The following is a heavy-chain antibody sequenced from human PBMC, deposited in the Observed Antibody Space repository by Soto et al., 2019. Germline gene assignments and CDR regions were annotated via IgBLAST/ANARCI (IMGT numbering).Heavy chain of an antibody. D-gene: IGHD3-3*01. V-gene: IGHV1-3*01. Sequence: ASVKVSCKASGYTFTSYAMHWVRQAPGQRLEWMGWINAGNGNTKYSQKFQGRVTITRDTSASTAYMELSSLRSEDTAVYYCARSGTISRYYYGMDVWGQGTTVTVSS. CDR1: GYTFTSYA. CDR2: INAGNGNT. J-gene: IGHJ6*02. CDR3: ARSGTISRYYYGMDV.